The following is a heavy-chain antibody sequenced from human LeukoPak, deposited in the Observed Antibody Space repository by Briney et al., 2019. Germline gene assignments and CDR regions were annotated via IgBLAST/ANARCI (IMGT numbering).Heavy chain of an antibody. D-gene: IGHD2-15*01. V-gene: IGHV3-74*01. J-gene: IGHJ4*02. CDR2: INSDGSST. CDR3: ARCFRSGGSCYFDC. Sequence: GSLRLSCAAPGFTFSSYWINWVRQAPGKGLVWVSRINSDGSSTSYADSVKGRFTISRDNAKNTLYLQMNSLRAEDTAVYYCARCFRSGGSCYFDCWGQGTLATVSS. CDR1: GFTFSSYW.